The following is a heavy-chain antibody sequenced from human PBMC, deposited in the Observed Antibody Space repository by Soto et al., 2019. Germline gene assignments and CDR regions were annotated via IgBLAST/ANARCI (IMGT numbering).Heavy chain of an antibody. Sequence: SETLSLTCTVSGGSISSYYWSWTRQPPGKGLEWIGYIYYSGSTNYNPSLKSRVTISVDTSKNQFSLKLSSVTAADTAVYYCARDNSSVTSGYYYYGMDVWGQGTTVTVSS. J-gene: IGHJ6*02. V-gene: IGHV4-59*01. D-gene: IGHD6-19*01. CDR3: ARDNSSVTSGYYYYGMDV. CDR2: IYYSGST. CDR1: GGSISSYY.